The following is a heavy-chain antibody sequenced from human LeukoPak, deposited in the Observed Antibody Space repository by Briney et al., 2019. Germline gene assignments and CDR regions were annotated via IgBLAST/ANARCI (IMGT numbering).Heavy chain of an antibody. CDR3: ARGGSPDFDWLLCHY. V-gene: IGHV4-30-4*01. D-gene: IGHD3-9*01. J-gene: IGHJ4*02. CDR1: GGSISSGDYY. CDR2: IYYSGST. Sequence: SQTLSLTCTVSGGSISSGDYYWSWIRQPPGKGLEWIGYIYYSGSTYYNPSLKSRVTISVDTSKNQFSLKLSSVTAADTAVYYCARGGSPDFDWLLCHYWGQGTLVTVSS.